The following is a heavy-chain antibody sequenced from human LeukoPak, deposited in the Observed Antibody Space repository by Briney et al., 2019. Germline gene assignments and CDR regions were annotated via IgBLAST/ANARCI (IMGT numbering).Heavy chain of an antibody. CDR2: IYYSGST. D-gene: IGHD6-19*01. V-gene: IGHV4-39*01. Sequence: SETLSLTCAVYGGSFSSYYWGWIRQPPGKGLEWIGSIYYSGSTYYNPSLKSRVTISVDTSKNQFSLKLSSVTAADTAVYYCARPQYSSGVYNWFDPWGQGTLVTVSS. CDR1: GGSFSSYY. CDR3: ARPQYSSGVYNWFDP. J-gene: IGHJ5*02.